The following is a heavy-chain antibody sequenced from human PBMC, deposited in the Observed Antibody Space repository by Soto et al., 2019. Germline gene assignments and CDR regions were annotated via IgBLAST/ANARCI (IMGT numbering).Heavy chain of an antibody. V-gene: IGHV1-46*03. J-gene: IGHJ4*02. CDR3: ARDNRRYCSSTSCYAHGFAY. CDR1: GYTFTSYY. Sequence: GASVKVSCKASGYTFTSYYMHWVRQAPGQGLEWMGIINPSGGSTSYAQKFQGRVTMTRDTSTSTVYMELSSLRSEDTAVYYCARDNRRYCSSTSCYAHGFAYWGQRTLVTVS. D-gene: IGHD2-2*01. CDR2: INPSGGST.